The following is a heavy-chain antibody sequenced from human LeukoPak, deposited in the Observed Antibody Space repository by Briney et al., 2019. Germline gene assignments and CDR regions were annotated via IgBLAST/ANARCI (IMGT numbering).Heavy chain of an antibody. CDR3: ARSAVPAIYYFDY. V-gene: IGHV4-59*01. CDR2: IYYSGST. CDR1: GGSISSYY. Sequence: SETLSLTCTVSGGSISSYYWSWIRQPPGKGLEWIGYIYYSGSTNYNPSLKSRVTISVDTSKNQVSLKLSSVTAADTAVYYCARSAVPAIYYFDYWGQGTLVTVSS. J-gene: IGHJ4*02. D-gene: IGHD2-2*01.